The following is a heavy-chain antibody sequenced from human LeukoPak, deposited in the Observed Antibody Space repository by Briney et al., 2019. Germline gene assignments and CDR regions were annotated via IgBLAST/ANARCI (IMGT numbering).Heavy chain of an antibody. CDR3: ARHGVVVVAATRGFDY. CDR1: GYSFASYW. CDR2: IYPGDSDT. J-gene: IGHJ4*02. D-gene: IGHD2-15*01. V-gene: IGHV5-51*01. Sequence: GESLKISCKGSGYSFASYWIGWVRQMPGKGLEWMGIIYPGDSDTRYSPSFQGQVTISADKSINTAYLQWSSLEASDTAMYYCARHGVVVVAATRGFDYWGQGTLVTVSS.